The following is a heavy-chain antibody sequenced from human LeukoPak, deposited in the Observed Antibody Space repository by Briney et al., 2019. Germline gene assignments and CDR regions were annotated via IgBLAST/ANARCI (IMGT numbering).Heavy chain of an antibody. D-gene: IGHD6-13*01. CDR2: ISSSSYI. CDR3: ASGSSSWAYYFDY. J-gene: IGHJ4*02. Sequence: GGSLRLSCAASGFTFSSYSRNWVRQAPGKGLEWVSSISSSSYIYYADSVKGRFTISRDNAKNSLYLQMNSLRAEDTAVYYCASGSSSWAYYFDYWGQGTLVTVSS. CDR1: GFTFSSYS. V-gene: IGHV3-21*01.